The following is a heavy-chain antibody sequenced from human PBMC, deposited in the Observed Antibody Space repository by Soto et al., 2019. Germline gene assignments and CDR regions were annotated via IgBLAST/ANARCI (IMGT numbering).Heavy chain of an antibody. CDR1: GFTFSSYS. V-gene: IGHV3-48*02. D-gene: IGHD3-22*01. Sequence: GGSLRLSCAASGFTFSSYSMNWVRQAPGKGLEWVSYISSSSSTIYYADSVKGRFTISRDNAKNSLYLQMNSLRDEDTAVYYCARELTDRYYYDSSGSDYWGQGTLVTVSS. CDR3: ARELTDRYYYDSSGSDY. J-gene: IGHJ4*02. CDR2: ISSSSSTI.